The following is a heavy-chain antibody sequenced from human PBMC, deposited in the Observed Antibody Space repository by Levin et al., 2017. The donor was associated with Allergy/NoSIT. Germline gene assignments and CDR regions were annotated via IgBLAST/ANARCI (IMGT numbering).Heavy chain of an antibody. V-gene: IGHV4-31*03. CDR3: ARARCSSHTCYRFAY. CDR2: IYYTGNT. J-gene: IGHJ4*02. Sequence: PSETLSLTCTVSGDSISGGSNFWSWIRQRPGEGLEWIGFIYYTGNTYYNPSLESRLSISVDTSKNQFSLSLSSVTAADTAVYYCARARCSSHTCYRFAYWGQGTLVTVSS. CDR1: GDSISGGSNF. D-gene: IGHD2-2*02.